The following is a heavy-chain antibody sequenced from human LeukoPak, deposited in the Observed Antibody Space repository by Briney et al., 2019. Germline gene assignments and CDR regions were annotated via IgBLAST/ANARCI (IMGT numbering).Heavy chain of an antibody. CDR1: GGSISSGSYC. V-gene: IGHV4-39*07. D-gene: IGHD6-13*01. J-gene: IGHJ5*02. CDR3: ARDPSVAAAGNNWFDP. CDR2: IYYSGST. Sequence: SETLSLTCTVSGGSISSGSYCWGWIRQPPGKGLEWIGSIYYSGSTYDNPSIKSRVLKSRVTISVDTSKNQFSLELNSVTAADTAVYYCARDPSVAAAGNNWFDPWGQGTLVTVSS.